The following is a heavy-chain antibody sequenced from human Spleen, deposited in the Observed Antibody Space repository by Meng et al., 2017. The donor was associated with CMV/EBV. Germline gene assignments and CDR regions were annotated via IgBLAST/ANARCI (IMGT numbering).Heavy chain of an antibody. CDR3: ARRAGATGSTPLDY. D-gene: IGHD1-7*01. Sequence: GESLKISCAASGFTFSSHSMHWVRQAPGKGLEWVAVISYDGANKYYADSVKGRFTISRDNSKNTLYLQMNSLRPEDTAVYYCARRAGATGSTPLDYWGQGTLVTVSS. J-gene: IGHJ4*02. CDR1: GFTFSSHS. CDR2: ISYDGANK. V-gene: IGHV3-30-3*01.